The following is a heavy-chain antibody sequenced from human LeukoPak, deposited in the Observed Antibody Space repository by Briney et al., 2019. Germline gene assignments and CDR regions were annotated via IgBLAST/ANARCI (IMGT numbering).Heavy chain of an antibody. D-gene: IGHD3-9*01. V-gene: IGHV3-9*01. CDR3: AKAPTYYDILTAFDY. Sequence: GGSLRLSCAASGFTFDDYAMHWVRQAPGKGLEWVSGISWNSGSIGYADSVKGRFTISRDNAKNSLYLQMNSLRAEDTALYYCAKAPTYYDILTAFDYWGQGTLVSVSA. CDR1: GFTFDDYA. J-gene: IGHJ4*02. CDR2: ISWNSGSI.